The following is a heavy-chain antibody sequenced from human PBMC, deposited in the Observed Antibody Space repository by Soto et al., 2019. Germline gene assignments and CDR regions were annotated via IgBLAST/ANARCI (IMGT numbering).Heavy chain of an antibody. CDR2: IYKSATT. J-gene: IGHJ5*01. Sequence: SETLSLTCSVSGDSISNLDYFWAWIRQPPGQALEYIGYIYKSATTYYNPSFESRVAISVDTSKSQFSLNVTSVTAADTAVYFCARGRYCLTGRCFPNWFDSWGQGALVTRLL. CDR3: ARGRYCLTGRCFPNWFDS. D-gene: IGHD7-27*01. CDR1: GDSISNLDYF. V-gene: IGHV4-30-4*01.